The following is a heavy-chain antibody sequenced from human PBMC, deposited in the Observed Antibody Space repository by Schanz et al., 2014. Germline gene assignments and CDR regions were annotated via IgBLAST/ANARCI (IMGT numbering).Heavy chain of an antibody. D-gene: IGHD2-2*01. CDR1: GGTFSSYA. CDR3: ARGTMPGTFDI. J-gene: IGHJ3*02. CDR2: ISAYNGNT. V-gene: IGHV1-69*06. Sequence: QVQLVQSGAEVKKPGSPVKVSCKSSGGTFSSYAISWVRQAPGQGLEWMGWISAYNGNTNYAQKLQGRVTFTADKSTSTAYMELSSLRYEDTALYYCARGTMPGTFDIWGQGTMVTVSS.